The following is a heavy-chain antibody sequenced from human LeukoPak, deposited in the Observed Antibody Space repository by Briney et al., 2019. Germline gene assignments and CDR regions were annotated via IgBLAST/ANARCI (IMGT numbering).Heavy chain of an antibody. CDR2: INPNSGGT. Sequence: GASVKVSCKASGYTFTGYYMHWVRQAPGQGLEWMGWINPNSGGTNYAQKFQGRVTMTRDTSISTAYMELSRLRSDDTAVYYCARGWGYSYGRFSYYFDYWGQGTLVTVSS. D-gene: IGHD5-18*01. CDR1: GYTFTGYY. V-gene: IGHV1-2*02. J-gene: IGHJ4*02. CDR3: ARGWGYSYGRFSYYFDY.